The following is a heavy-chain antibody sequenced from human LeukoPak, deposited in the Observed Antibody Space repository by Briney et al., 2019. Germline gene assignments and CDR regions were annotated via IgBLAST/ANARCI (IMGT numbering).Heavy chain of an antibody. V-gene: IGHV4-39*01. CDR3: ARHRDYGTGWYGFDY. CDR2: IYYSGST. J-gene: IGHJ4*02. CDR1: GGSISSSSYY. D-gene: IGHD6-19*01. Sequence: SSETLSLTCTVSGGSISSSSYYWGWIRQPPGKGLEWIGSIYYSGSTYYNPSLKSRVTISVDTSKNQFSLKLSSVTAADTAVYYCARHRDYGTGWYGFDYWGQGSLVTVSS.